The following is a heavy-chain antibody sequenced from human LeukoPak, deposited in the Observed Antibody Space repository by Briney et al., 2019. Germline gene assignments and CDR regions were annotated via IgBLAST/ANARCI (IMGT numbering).Heavy chain of an antibody. V-gene: IGHV4-39*01. CDR1: GASISSSTFY. J-gene: IGHJ5*02. CDR3: ASGGSPRDWFDP. Sequence: SETLSLTCTVSGASISSSTFYWVWLRQPPGKGLEWIGSIYYSGSTYYNPSLKSRVTISVDTSKNQFSLKLSSVTAADTAVYYCASGGSPRDWFDPWGQGTLVTVSS. D-gene: IGHD1-26*01. CDR2: IYYSGST.